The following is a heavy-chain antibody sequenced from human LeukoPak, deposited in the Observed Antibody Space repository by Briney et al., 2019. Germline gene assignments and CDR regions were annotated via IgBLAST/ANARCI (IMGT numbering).Heavy chain of an antibody. CDR1: GFTFSSYS. CDR3: ARKTTVTTSGGWFDP. Sequence: GGSLRLSCAASGFTFSSYSMNWVRQAPGKGLEWVSSISSSGSYIYYADSVKGRFTISRDNAKNSLYLQMNSLRAEDTAVYYCARKTTVTTSGGWFDPWGQGTLVTVSS. D-gene: IGHD4-17*01. CDR2: ISSSGSYI. V-gene: IGHV3-21*01. J-gene: IGHJ5*02.